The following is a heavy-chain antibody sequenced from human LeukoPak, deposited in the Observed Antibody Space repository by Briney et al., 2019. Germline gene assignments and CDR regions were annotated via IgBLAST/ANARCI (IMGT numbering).Heavy chain of an antibody. V-gene: IGHV3-11*06. J-gene: IGHJ4*02. CDR3: ARVGYDSSGYYFDY. CDR2: ISSSSSYT. D-gene: IGHD3-22*01. CDR1: GFTFSDYY. Sequence: GGSLRLSCAASGFTFSDYYMSWIRQAPGKGLEWVSYISSSSSYTNYADSVKGRFTISRDNAKNSLYLQMNSLRAEDTAVYYCARVGYDSSGYYFDYWGPGNPGHRLL.